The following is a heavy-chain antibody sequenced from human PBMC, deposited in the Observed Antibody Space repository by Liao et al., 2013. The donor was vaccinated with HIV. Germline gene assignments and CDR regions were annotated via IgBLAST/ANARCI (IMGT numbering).Heavy chain of an antibody. CDR1: GGSFSGYY. CDR3: ARTPILYCSGGSCYSHYFDY. CDR2: VSRGGST. Sequence: QVQLQQWGAGLLKPSETLSLTCAVYGGSFSGYYWSWIRQPPGKGLEWIGEVSRGGSTNYNPSLKSRVTISVDRSKNQFSLKLSSVTAADTAVYYCARTPILYCSGGSCYSHYFDYWGQGTLVTVSS. D-gene: IGHD2-15*01. J-gene: IGHJ4*02. V-gene: IGHV4-34*01.